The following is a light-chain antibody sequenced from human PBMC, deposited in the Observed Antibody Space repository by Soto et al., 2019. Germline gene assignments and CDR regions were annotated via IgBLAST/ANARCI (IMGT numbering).Light chain of an antibody. CDR1: SSNIGAGYD. CDR2: GNN. V-gene: IGLV1-40*01. J-gene: IGLJ1*01. CDR3: QSYDSSLISYV. Sequence: QSVLTQPPSVSGAPGQRVTISCTGSSSNIGAGYDVHWYQQLPGTAPKLLIYGNNNRPSGVPDRFSGSKSGTSASLAITGLQAEDEADHYCQSYDSSLISYVFGTGTKVTVL.